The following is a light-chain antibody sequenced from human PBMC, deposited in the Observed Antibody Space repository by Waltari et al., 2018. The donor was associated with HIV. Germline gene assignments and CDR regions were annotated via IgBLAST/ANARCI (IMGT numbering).Light chain of an antibody. CDR1: QDIGNS. J-gene: IGKJ5*01. Sequence: DIQMTQFPSSLSASVGDRVTITCRARQDIGNSVNWDQQSPAEGPKVRIYDASNWETGVPTSCSGSGSGTYFTFTIASLQPEDGATYFSQQYDNLPITFGQETRLEIK. CDR3: QQYDNLPIT. CDR2: DAS. V-gene: IGKV1-33*01.